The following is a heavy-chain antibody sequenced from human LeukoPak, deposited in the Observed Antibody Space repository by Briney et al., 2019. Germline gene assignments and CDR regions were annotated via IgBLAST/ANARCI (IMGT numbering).Heavy chain of an antibody. D-gene: IGHD2-15*01. CDR3: AREYCSGGSCSAGNY. V-gene: IGHV3-11*04. CDR1: GLTFSDYY. Sequence: GGSLRLPCAASGLTFSDYYMSWIRQAPGKGLEWVSYISSSGSTIYYADSVKGRFTISRDNAKNSLYLQMNSLRAEDTAVYYCAREYCSGGSCSAGNYWGQGTLVTVSS. J-gene: IGHJ4*02. CDR2: ISSSGSTI.